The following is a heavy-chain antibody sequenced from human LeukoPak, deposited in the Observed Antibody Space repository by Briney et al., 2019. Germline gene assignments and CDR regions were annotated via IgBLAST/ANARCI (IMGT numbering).Heavy chain of an antibody. V-gene: IGHV3-21*01. CDR2: ISSSSSYI. J-gene: IGHJ5*02. D-gene: IGHD2-21*02. CDR3: ARGPRKSYCGGDCVSDWFDP. CDR1: GFTFSSYS. Sequence: GGSLRLSCAASGFTFSSYSMNWVRQAPGKGLEWVSSISSSSSYIYYADSVKGRFTISRDSAKNSLYLQMNSLRAEDTAVYYCARGPRKSYCGGDCVSDWFDPWGQGTLVTVSS.